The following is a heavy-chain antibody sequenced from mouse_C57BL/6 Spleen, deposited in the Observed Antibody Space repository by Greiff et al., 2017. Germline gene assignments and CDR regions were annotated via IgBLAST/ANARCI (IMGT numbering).Heavy chain of an antibody. Sequence: QVQLQQPGAELVKPGASVKVSCKASGYTFTSYWMHWVKQRPGQGLEWIGRIHPSDSDTNSNPKFKGKATLTVDKSSSTAYMQLSSLTSDDSAVYYCALCLYITYAMDDWGQGTSVTVSS. CDR2: IHPSDSDT. J-gene: IGHJ4*01. V-gene: IGHV1-74*01. CDR1: GYTFTSYW. CDR3: ALCLYITYAMDD. D-gene: IGHD6-2*01.